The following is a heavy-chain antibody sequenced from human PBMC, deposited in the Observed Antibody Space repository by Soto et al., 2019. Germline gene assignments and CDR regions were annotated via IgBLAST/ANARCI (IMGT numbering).Heavy chain of an antibody. CDR1: GYSFTSYW. V-gene: IGHV5-51*01. D-gene: IGHD4-17*01. CDR2: IYPGDSDT. CDR3: ARHVGDNDYYYYGMDV. J-gene: IGHJ6*02. Sequence: GECLKISCKGSGYSFTSYWIGWVRQMPGKGLEWMGIIYPGDSDTRYSPSFQGQVTISADKSISTAYLQWSSLKASDTAMYYCARHVGDNDYYYYGMDVWGQGTTVTVSS.